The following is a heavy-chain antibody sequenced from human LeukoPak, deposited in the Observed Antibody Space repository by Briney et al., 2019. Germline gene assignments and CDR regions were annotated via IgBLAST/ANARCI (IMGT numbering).Heavy chain of an antibody. D-gene: IGHD2-2*01. CDR2: IYTSGST. V-gene: IGHV4-4*07. Sequence: PSETLSLTCTVSGGSISSYYWSWIRQPAGKGLEWIGRIYTSGSTNYNPSLKSRVTMSVDTSKNQFSLKLSSVTAADTAVYYCARDLMGGFDIVVVPAAADAFDIWGQGTMVTVSS. J-gene: IGHJ3*02. CDR3: ARDLMGGFDIVVVPAAADAFDI. CDR1: GGSISSYY.